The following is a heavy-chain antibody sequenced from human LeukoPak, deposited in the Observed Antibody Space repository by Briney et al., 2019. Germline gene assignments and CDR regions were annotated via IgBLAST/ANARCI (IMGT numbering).Heavy chain of an antibody. J-gene: IGHJ6*03. CDR3: AKQGYYDILTGDYYYYYYMDV. CDR1: GFTFSSNG. D-gene: IGHD3-9*01. V-gene: IGHV3-30*02. Sequence: QPGGSLRLSCVASGFTFSSNGMHWVRQAPGKGLEWVTFIQYDGSKKYYADSVKGRFTISRDNSKNTLYLQLNGLRAEDTAVYYCAKQGYYDILTGDYYYYYYMDVWGKGTTVTISS. CDR2: IQYDGSKK.